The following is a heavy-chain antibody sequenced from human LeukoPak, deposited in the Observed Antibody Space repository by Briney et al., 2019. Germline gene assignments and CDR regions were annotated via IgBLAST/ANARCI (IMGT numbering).Heavy chain of an antibody. Sequence: GASVKVSCKVSGYTLTELSMHWVRQAPGKGLEWMGGFDPEDGETIYAQKFQGRVTITADKSTSTAYMELSSLRSEDTAVYYCARGNRSGYLPSDYWGQGTLVTVSS. CDR3: ARGNRSGYLPSDY. CDR1: GYTLTELS. V-gene: IGHV1-24*01. J-gene: IGHJ4*02. CDR2: FDPEDGET. D-gene: IGHD3-3*01.